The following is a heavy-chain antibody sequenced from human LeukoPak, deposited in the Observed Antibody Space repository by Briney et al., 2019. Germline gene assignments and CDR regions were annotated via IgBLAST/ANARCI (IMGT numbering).Heavy chain of an antibody. CDR3: ARTITDWVRGVFDAFDI. CDR2: INPNSGGT. J-gene: IGHJ3*02. D-gene: IGHD3-10*01. V-gene: IGHV1-2*02. CDR1: GYSFTAYY. Sequence: ASVKVSCKASGYSFTAYYMHWVRQAPGQGLEYMGWINPNSGGTNSSQKFQDRVTLTRDTSISTAYMELSSLTSDDTAVYYCARTITDWVRGVFDAFDIWGQGTMVTVSS.